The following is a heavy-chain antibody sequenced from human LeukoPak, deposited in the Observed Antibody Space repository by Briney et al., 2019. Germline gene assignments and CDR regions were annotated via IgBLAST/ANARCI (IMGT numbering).Heavy chain of an antibody. CDR1: GGSISSNNYY. Sequence: SETLSLTCTVSGGSISSNNYYWSWIRQPPGREMEWIVSINYGGTTYYNPSLKSRVTISVDTSKNQFSLRLSSVTAADTALYLCARYVVSGAGKYYFDYWGQGSLVTVSS. V-gene: IGHV4-39*01. D-gene: IGHD3-10*01. CDR3: ARYVVSGAGKYYFDY. J-gene: IGHJ4*02. CDR2: INYGGTT.